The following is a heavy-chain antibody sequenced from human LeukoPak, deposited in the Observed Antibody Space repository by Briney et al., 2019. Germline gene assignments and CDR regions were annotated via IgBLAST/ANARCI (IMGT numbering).Heavy chain of an antibody. Sequence: GASVKVSCKASGYTFTSYGISWVRQAPGQGLEWMGWISAYNGNTNYAQKLQGRVTMTTDTSTSTAYMELRSLRSDDTAVYYCARDKSLHYDSSGYYIPFDYWGQGTLVTVSS. J-gene: IGHJ4*02. V-gene: IGHV1-18*01. CDR2: ISAYNGNT. CDR1: GYTFTSYG. D-gene: IGHD3-22*01. CDR3: ARDKSLHYDSSGYYIPFDY.